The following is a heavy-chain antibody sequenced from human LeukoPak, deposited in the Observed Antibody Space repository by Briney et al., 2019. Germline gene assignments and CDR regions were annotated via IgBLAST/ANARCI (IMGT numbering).Heavy chain of an antibody. CDR3: ARLATGGGYSGSYPYYFDY. CDR1: GYSFTNYW. D-gene: IGHD1-26*01. J-gene: IGHJ4*02. CDR2: VYPGDSDT. V-gene: IGHV5-51*01. Sequence: GESLKISCKGSGYSFTNYWIGWVRQMPGKGLDWMGIVYPGDSDTKYSPSFQGQVTISADKSISTAYLQWSSLEASDTAMYYCARLATGGGYSGSYPYYFDYWGQGTLVTVSS.